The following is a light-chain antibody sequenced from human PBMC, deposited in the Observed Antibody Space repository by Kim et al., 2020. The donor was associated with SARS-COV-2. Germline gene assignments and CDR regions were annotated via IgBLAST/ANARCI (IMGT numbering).Light chain of an antibody. J-gene: IGLJ2*01. CDR2: LNSDGSH. V-gene: IGLV4-69*01. CDR1: SGHSSDA. CDR3: QTWGTGIVV. Sequence: AAGRLTCTRGSGHSSDAIAWHQQQPEKGPRYLMKLNSDGSHSKGDGIPDRFSGSSSGAERYLTISSLQSEDEADYYCQTWGTGIVVFGGGTQLTVL.